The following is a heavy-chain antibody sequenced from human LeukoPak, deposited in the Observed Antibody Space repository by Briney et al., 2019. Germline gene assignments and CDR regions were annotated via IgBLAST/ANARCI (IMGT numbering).Heavy chain of an antibody. CDR2: ISGSGGST. Sequence: PPGGSLRLSCAASGFTFSSYAMSWVRQAPGKGLECVSAISGSGGSTYYADSVKGRLTISRDNSKNTLYLQMNSLRAEDTAVYYCAKEPLAYCGGDCPENWFDPWGQGTLVTVSS. J-gene: IGHJ5*02. V-gene: IGHV3-23*01. CDR1: GFTFSSYA. CDR3: AKEPLAYCGGDCPENWFDP. D-gene: IGHD2-21*02.